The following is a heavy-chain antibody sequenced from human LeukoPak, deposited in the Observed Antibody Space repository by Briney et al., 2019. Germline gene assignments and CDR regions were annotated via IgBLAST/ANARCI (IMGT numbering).Heavy chain of an antibody. D-gene: IGHD5-18*01. CDR1: AFTFSTYA. Sequence: GESLRLSCAASAFTFSTYAMTWVRQAPGKGLEWVSAISGSDGSTYYANSVKGRFTISRDNSKNTLYLQMNSLRAEDTAVYYCAKGRTGYSYGYGIDYWGQGTLVTVSS. V-gene: IGHV3-23*01. J-gene: IGHJ4*02. CDR2: ISGSDGST. CDR3: AKGRTGYSYGYGIDY.